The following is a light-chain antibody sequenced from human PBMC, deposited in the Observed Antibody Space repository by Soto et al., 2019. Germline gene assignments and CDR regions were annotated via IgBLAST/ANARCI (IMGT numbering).Light chain of an antibody. V-gene: IGKV1-27*01. CDR2: PAS. CDR3: QKYNSGPFI. Sequence: DIQMTQSPSSLSASVGDRVTITCRASQDINDYLVWYQQKPGKVPKLLIYPASTLQSGVPSRFSGSGSGTDFTLTSSSLQPEDVATYYCQKYNSGPFIFGPVTKVDI. CDR1: QDINDY. J-gene: IGKJ3*01.